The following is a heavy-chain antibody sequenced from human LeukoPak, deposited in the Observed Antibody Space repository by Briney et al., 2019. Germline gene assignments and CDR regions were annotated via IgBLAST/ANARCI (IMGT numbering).Heavy chain of an antibody. Sequence: ASVKVSCKVSVYTLIELSMHWVLQAPGKGLEWMGNFDPEHGEPIYAQRFQGRVTMTEDTSTDTAYMELSSLRSEDTAVYYCATHLGATLFDYWGQGTLVTVSS. CDR1: VYTLIELS. CDR3: ATHLGATLFDY. V-gene: IGHV1-24*01. J-gene: IGHJ4*02. D-gene: IGHD1-26*01. CDR2: FDPEHGEP.